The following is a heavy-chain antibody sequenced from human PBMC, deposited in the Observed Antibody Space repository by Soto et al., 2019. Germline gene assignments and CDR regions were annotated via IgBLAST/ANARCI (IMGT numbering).Heavy chain of an antibody. D-gene: IGHD3-22*01. CDR2: LYYGRSA. CDR1: GDSISSYY. V-gene: IGHV4-59*01. J-gene: IGHJ4*02. CDR3: ALRSMAVVPEY. Sequence: QVQLQESGPGLVKPSETLSLTCAVSGDSISSYYCMWIRQPPGKGLESIGYLYYGRSANYNPSLKSRVTLSVDTSTNQCYLTLSSMTAEDTAVYYCALRSMAVVPEYWGQGTLVTVSS.